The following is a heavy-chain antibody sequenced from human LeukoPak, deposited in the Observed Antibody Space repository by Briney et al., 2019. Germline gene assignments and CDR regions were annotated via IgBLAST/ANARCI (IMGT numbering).Heavy chain of an antibody. CDR2: ISSSSYI. CDR3: AKDIVGATRDFDY. Sequence: GGFLRLSCAASGFTFSSYSMNWVRQAAGEGLEWVSSISSSSYIYYADSVKGRFTISRDNSKNTLYLQMNSLRAEDTAVYYCAKDIVGATRDFDYWGQGTLVTVSS. J-gene: IGHJ4*02. CDR1: GFTFSSYS. V-gene: IGHV3-21*04. D-gene: IGHD1-26*01.